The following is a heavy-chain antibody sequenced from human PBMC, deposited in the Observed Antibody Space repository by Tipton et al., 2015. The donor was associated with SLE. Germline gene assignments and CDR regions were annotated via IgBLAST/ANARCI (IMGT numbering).Heavy chain of an antibody. CDR1: GGSISSYY. J-gene: IGHJ4*02. CDR2: IYYSGST. V-gene: IGHV4-59*08. Sequence: TLSLTCTVSGGSISSYYWSWIRQPPGKGLEWIGYIYYSGSTNYNPSLKSRVTISVDTSKNQFSLRLSFMTAADTAVYYCARAGRGDYEAYWGQGTLVTVSS. D-gene: IGHD4-17*01. CDR3: ARAGRGDYEAY.